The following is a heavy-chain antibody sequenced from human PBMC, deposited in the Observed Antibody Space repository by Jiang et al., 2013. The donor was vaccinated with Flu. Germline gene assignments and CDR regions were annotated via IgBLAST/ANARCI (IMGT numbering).Heavy chain of an antibody. J-gene: IGHJ4*02. Sequence: VQLLESGGGLVQPGGSLRLSCAASGFTFSSYAMSWVRQAPGKGLEWVSAISGSGGSTYYADSVKGRFTISRDNTKNTLYLQMNSLRAEDTAVYYCAKPKYYYDSSGYDYWGREPWSPSPQ. CDR3: AKPKYYYDSSGYDY. V-gene: IGHV3-23*01. D-gene: IGHD3-22*01. CDR1: GFTFSSYA. CDR2: ISGSGGST.